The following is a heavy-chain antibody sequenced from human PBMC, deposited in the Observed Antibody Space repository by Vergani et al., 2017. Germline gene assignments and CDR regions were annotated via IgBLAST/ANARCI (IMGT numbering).Heavy chain of an antibody. Sequence: QVQLVESGGGVVQPGTSLRLSCVVSGFALNRHAMYWVRQAPGKGLEWVVGISFDGTNEYYPDLVKGRFTISRDIAKNTLYLQVRSLRLEDTGVYHCVRDRGLCAGGRCYTEAWDYWGHGILVTVSS. CDR3: VRDRGLCAGGRCYTEAWDY. V-gene: IGHV3-30-3*01. D-gene: IGHD2-2*02. CDR1: GFALNRHA. J-gene: IGHJ4*01. CDR2: ISFDGTNE.